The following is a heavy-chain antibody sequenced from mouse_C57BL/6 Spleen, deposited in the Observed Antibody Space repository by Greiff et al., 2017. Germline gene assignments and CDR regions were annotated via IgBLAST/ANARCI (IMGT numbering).Heavy chain of an antibody. Sequence: VHLVESGPGLVQPSQSLSITCTVSGFSLTSYGVHWVRQSPGKGLEWLGVIWSGGSTDYNAAFMSRLSITKDNSKSQVFFKMNSLQADDTAIYFCAKRGSSYAMDYWGQGTSVTVSS. V-gene: IGHV2-5*01. J-gene: IGHJ4*01. CDR2: IWSGGST. CDR1: GFSLTSYG. D-gene: IGHD1-1*01. CDR3: AKRGSSYAMDY.